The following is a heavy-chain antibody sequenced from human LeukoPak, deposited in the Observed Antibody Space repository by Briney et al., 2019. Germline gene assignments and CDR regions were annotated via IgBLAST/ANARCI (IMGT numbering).Heavy chain of an antibody. CDR1: GFTFSLYA. CDR2: ISGSGGST. Sequence: PGGSLRLSCAASGFTFSLYAMSWVRQAPGKGLEWVSAISGSGGSTFYADSVKGLFTLSRDNSKNTLYLQINSLRADDTAVYYCAKYTPANYYGSETIFDYWGQGTLVTVSS. CDR3: AKYTPANYYGSETIFDY. D-gene: IGHD3-10*01. J-gene: IGHJ4*02. V-gene: IGHV3-23*01.